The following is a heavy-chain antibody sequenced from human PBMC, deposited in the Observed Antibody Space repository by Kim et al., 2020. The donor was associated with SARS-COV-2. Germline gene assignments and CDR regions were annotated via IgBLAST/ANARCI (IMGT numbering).Heavy chain of an antibody. CDR2: IYYSGST. D-gene: IGHD4-17*01. V-gene: IGHV4-31*03. J-gene: IGHJ3*02. CDR1: GGSISSGGYY. CDR3: ARGDLDYGDYSDLAFDI. Sequence: SETLSLTCTVSGGSISSGGYYWSWIRQHPGKGLEWIGYIYYSGSTYYNPSLKSRITISVDTSKNQFSLKLSSVTAADTAVYYCARGDLDYGDYSDLAFDIWGQGTMVTVSS.